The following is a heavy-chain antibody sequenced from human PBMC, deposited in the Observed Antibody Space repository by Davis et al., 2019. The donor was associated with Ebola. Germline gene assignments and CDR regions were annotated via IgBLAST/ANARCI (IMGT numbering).Heavy chain of an antibody. D-gene: IGHD5-24*01. J-gene: IGHJ4*02. CDR1: GFTFSSYA. CDR2: ISYDGSNK. CDR3: AKDRVIPRRDGYRGLDY. Sequence: PGGSLRLSCAASGFTFSSYAMHWVRQAPGKGLEWVAVISYDGSNKYYADSVKGRFTISRDNSKNTLYLQMNSLRAEDTAVYYCAKDRVIPRRDGYRGLDYWGQGTLVTVSS. V-gene: IGHV3-30-3*01.